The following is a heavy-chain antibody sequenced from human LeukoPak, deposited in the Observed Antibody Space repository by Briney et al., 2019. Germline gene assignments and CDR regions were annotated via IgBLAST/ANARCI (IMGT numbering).Heavy chain of an antibody. D-gene: IGHD2-15*01. J-gene: IGHJ5*02. Sequence: ASVKVSCKASGYTFTDYYMHWVRQAPGQGLEWMGRLNPKSGGTDYAQNFQGRVTMTRDTSISTAYMELSSLTSDDTAVYYCGRACSGNSCYSDNWVDPWGQGTQVTASS. V-gene: IGHV1-2*06. CDR2: LNPKSGGT. CDR1: GYTFTDYY. CDR3: GRACSGNSCYSDNWVDP.